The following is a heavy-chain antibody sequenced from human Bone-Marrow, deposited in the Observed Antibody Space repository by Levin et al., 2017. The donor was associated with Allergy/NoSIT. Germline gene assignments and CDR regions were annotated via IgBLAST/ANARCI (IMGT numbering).Heavy chain of an antibody. CDR3: ARGYFLMDDYYMDV. V-gene: IGHV4-34*01. CDR1: GGSFSGYY. J-gene: IGHJ6*03. D-gene: IGHD2/OR15-2a*01. CDR2: INHSGST. Sequence: PSETLSLTCAVYGGSFSGYYWSWIRQPPGKGLEWIGEINHSGSTNYNPSLKSRVTISVDTSKNQFSLKLSSVTAADTAVYYCARGYFLMDDYYMDVWGKGTTVTVSS.